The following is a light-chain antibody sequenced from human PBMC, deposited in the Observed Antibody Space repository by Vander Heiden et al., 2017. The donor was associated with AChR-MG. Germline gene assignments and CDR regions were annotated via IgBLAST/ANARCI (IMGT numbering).Light chain of an antibody. CDR1: SSSIGAGYG. Sequence: QSVLTQPPSVCGAPGQSVTISCTGSSSSIGAGYGVHWYQHLPGRAPKLLIYGDTNRPSGVPGRFSGSKSGTSASLAITGLQAEDEADYYCQSYDTASLYVFGSGTKVTVV. CDR3: QSYDTASLYV. CDR2: GDT. J-gene: IGLJ1*01. V-gene: IGLV1-40*01.